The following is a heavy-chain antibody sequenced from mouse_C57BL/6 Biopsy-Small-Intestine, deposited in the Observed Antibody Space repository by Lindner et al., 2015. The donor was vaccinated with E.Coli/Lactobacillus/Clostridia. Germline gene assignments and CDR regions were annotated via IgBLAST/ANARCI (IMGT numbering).Heavy chain of an antibody. CDR2: INPGSGGT. J-gene: IGHJ2*01. V-gene: IGHV1-54*01. CDR3: ARGGPYDHDGDFDY. CDR1: GYAFTNYL. D-gene: IGHD2-4*01. Sequence: VQLQESGAELVRPGTSVKVSCKASGYAFTNYLIEWVKQRPGQGLEWLGVINPGSGGTNYNEKFRGKATLTANIASSTAYMHLSSLTSEDSAVYFCARGGPYDHDGDFDYWGLGTTLEVSS.